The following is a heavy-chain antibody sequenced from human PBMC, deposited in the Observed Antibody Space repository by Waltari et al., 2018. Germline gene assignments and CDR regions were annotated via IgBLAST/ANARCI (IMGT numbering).Heavy chain of an antibody. J-gene: IGHJ4*02. V-gene: IGHV1-2*02. Sequence: LVQSGAEVKKPGASGRVSCKTSGYTFSAYYIHWVRQAPGQGLEWMGWINPRNGETKYTQTFHGRVTLTRDTSINTAYMELSSLIFDDTAVYYCAREGSHLTTVNDFWGQGTLVIVSS. CDR3: AREGSHLTTVNDF. D-gene: IGHD4-4*01. CDR1: GYTFSAYY. CDR2: INPRNGET.